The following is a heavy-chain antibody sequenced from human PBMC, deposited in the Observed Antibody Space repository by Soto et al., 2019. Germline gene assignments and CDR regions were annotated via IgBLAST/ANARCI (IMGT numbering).Heavy chain of an antibody. CDR1: GFTLSDYY. J-gene: IGHJ4*02. CDR3: ARGGKEHNAEYFIDY. Sequence: GGSLRLSCIVSGFTLSDYYMDWVRQAPGKGLEWIGRTRSKAKSYTTEYAASVKGRFTISRDDSRSSLFLQMNSLETDDTAVYYCARGGKEHNAEYFIDYWGQGTLVTVSS. D-gene: IGHD1-1*01. CDR2: TRSKAKSYTT. V-gene: IGHV3-72*01.